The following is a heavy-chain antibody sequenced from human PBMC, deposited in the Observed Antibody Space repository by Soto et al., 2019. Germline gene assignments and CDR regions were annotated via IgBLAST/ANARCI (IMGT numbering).Heavy chain of an antibody. Sequence: GGSLRLSCAASGFTFSNFGMHWVRQAPGKGLEWVAFIWYDGSEKYNADSVQGRFTISRDNSKNTLYLQMNSLRAEDTAIYYCARSRETFDYWGQGTLVT. CDR1: GFTFSNFG. CDR2: IWYDGSEK. D-gene: IGHD1-26*01. V-gene: IGHV3-33*01. CDR3: ARSRETFDY. J-gene: IGHJ4*02.